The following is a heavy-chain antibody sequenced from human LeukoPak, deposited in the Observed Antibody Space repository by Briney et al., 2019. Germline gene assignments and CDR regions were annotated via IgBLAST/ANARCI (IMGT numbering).Heavy chain of an antibody. CDR1: GGSFSGYY. Sequence: SETLSLTCAVYGGSFSGYYWSWIRQPPGKGLEWIGEINHSGSTNYNPSLKSRVTISVDTSKNQFSLKLSSVTAADTAVYYCAGGRRRVRGVIITLNYYMDVWGKGTTVTVSS. V-gene: IGHV4-34*01. CDR2: INHSGST. D-gene: IGHD3-10*01. J-gene: IGHJ6*03. CDR3: AGGRRRVRGVIITLNYYMDV.